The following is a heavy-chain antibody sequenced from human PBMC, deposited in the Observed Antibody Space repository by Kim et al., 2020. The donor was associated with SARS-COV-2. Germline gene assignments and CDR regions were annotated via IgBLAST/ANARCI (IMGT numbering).Heavy chain of an antibody. J-gene: IGHJ5*02. D-gene: IGHD1-1*01. CDR1: GYTFTNYG. CDR2: ISPYNGNT. CDR3: AKDTTSREGRSYWFDP. V-gene: IGHV1-18*01. Sequence: ASVKVSSKASGYTFTNYGISWVRQAPGQGLEWMGWISPYNGNTNYAQKVQGRVAMTTDTSTNTAYMELSGLRSDDTAVYYCAKDTTSREGRSYWFDPWGQGTLVTVSS.